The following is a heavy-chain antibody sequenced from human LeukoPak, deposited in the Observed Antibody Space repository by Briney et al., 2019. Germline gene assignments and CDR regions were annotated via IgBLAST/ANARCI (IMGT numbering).Heavy chain of an antibody. CDR1: GFTFSSYS. Sequence: GGSLRLSCAASGFTFSSYSMTWVRQAPGKGLEWVSYISSSSTIYYADSVKGRFTISRDNAKNSLYLQMNSLRAEDTAVYYCARDKGGFDYWGQGTLVTVSS. J-gene: IGHJ4*02. CDR2: ISSSSTI. V-gene: IGHV3-48*01. CDR3: ARDKGGFDY.